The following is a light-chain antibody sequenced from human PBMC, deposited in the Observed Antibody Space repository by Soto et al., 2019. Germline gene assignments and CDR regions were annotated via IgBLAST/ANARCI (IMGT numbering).Light chain of an antibody. CDR3: SSYRSSITLGV. J-gene: IGLJ1*01. CDR2: DVS. Sequence: QSVLTQPASVSGSPGQSITISCTGTSSDVGGFNFVSWYQQHPGKAPQLIIYDVSNRPSGVSNRFSGSKSGNTASLTISGLQAEDEADYYCSSYRSSITLGVFGTGTKVTVL. V-gene: IGLV2-14*01. CDR1: SSDVGGFNF.